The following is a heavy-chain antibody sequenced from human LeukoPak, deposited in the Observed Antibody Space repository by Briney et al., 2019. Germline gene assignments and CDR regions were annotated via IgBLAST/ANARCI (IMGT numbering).Heavy chain of an antibody. Sequence: PGGSLRLSCAASGFTVSSNYMSWVRQAPGKGLEWVSVIYSGGSTYYADSVKGRFTISRDNSKNTLYLQMNSLRAEDTAVYYCAREDLGARYWYFDLWGRGTLVTVSS. CDR2: IYSGGST. CDR1: GFTVSSNY. J-gene: IGHJ2*01. V-gene: IGHV3-53*01. CDR3: AREDLGARYWYFDL. D-gene: IGHD4/OR15-4a*01.